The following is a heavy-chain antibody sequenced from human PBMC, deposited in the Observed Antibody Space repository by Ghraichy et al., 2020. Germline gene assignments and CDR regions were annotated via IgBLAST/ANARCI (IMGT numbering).Heavy chain of an antibody. CDR1: GYTFTSYG. CDR3: ASVSLDTAMVEETYYFDY. J-gene: IGHJ4*02. V-gene: IGHV1-18*01. D-gene: IGHD5-18*01. Sequence: ASVKVSCKASGYTFTSYGISWVRQAPGQGLEWMGWISAYNGNTNYAQKLQGRVTMTTDTSTSTAYMELRSLRSDDTAVYYCASVSLDTAMVEETYYFDYWGQGTLVTVSS. CDR2: ISAYNGNT.